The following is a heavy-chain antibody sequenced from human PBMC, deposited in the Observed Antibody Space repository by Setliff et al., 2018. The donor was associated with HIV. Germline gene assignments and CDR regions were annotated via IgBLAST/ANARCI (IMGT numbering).Heavy chain of an antibody. V-gene: IGHV1-2*02. CDR3: ARDYYDSSGYIFFPGLPDY. CDR2: INPNSGGT. J-gene: IGHJ4*02. D-gene: IGHD3-22*01. Sequence: ASVKVSCKASGGSFTSYTFSWVRQAPGQGLEWMGWINPNSGGTTYAQKFQGRVTMTRDTSISTAYMEVSRLRSADTSVYYCARDYYDSSGYIFFPGLPDYWGQGTLVTVSS. CDR1: GGSFTSYT.